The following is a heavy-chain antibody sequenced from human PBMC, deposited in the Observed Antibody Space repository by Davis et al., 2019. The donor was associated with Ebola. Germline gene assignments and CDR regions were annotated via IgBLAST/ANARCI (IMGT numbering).Heavy chain of an antibody. J-gene: IGHJ4*02. CDR1: DGSISSYY. CDR2: IYYSGST. V-gene: IGHV4-59*01. CDR3: ARAVTSRDYFDY. Sequence: PSETLSLTCTVSDGSISSYYWSWIRQPPGKGLEWIGYIYYSGSTNYNPSLKSRVTISVDTSKNQFSLKLSSVTAADTAVYYCARAVTSRDYFDYWGQGTLVTVSS. D-gene: IGHD4-17*01.